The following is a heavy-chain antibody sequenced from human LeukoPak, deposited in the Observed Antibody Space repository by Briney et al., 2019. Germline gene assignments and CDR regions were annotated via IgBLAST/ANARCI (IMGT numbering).Heavy chain of an antibody. D-gene: IGHD3-16*01. CDR3: ARARGGNFDI. V-gene: IGHV3-21*04. J-gene: IGHJ3*02. Sequence: GGSLRLSCAASGFTFSSYSMTWVRQAPGKGLEWVSSISSSSSYIYYADSVKGRFTISRDNANNTLYLQMNSLRAEDSALYYCARARGGNFDIWGQGTMVTVSS. CDR1: GFTFSSYS. CDR2: ISSSSSYI.